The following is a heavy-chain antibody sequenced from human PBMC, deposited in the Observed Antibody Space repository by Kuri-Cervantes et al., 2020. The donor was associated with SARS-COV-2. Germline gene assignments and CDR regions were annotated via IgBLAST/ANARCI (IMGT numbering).Heavy chain of an antibody. J-gene: IGHJ3*02. Sequence: GSLRLSCTVSGGSITSNYNWGWIRQPPGKGLEWIGTISYSGHTYYNPSLKSRVAMSIDTSKNQFSLKLYSLTAADTSVYYCARHMYKSNPGDAFDISGRGTLVTVSS. CDR2: ISYSGHT. CDR3: ARHMYKSNPGDAFDI. CDR1: GGSITSNYN. V-gene: IGHV4-39*01. D-gene: IGHD1-20*01.